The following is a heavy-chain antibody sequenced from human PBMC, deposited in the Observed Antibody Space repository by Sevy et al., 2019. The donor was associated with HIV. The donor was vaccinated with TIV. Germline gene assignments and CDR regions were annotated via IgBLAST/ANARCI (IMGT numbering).Heavy chain of an antibody. V-gene: IGHV3-23*01. J-gene: IGHJ4*02. CDR2: ISGSGGDT. Sequence: GGSLRLSCAASGFIFSSYAMSWVRQSPGKGLEWVSSISGSGGDTYYADSVKGRFSVSRDNSKNTLYLQMNSLRAEDTAVYYCARSEPTLNYWGQGTLVTVSS. CDR3: ARSEPTLNY. D-gene: IGHD3-3*01. CDR1: GFIFSSYA.